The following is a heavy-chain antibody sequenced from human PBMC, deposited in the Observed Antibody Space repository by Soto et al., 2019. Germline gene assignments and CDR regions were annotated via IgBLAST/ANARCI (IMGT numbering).Heavy chain of an antibody. D-gene: IGHD6-6*01. Sequence: GGSLRLSCAASGFTFDDYAMHWVRQAPGRGLEWVSGISWNSGSIGYADSVKGRFTISRDNAKNSLYLQMNSLRAEDTALYYCAKDIGPFPRPGYFDYWGQGTLVTVSS. V-gene: IGHV3-9*01. CDR1: GFTFDDYA. CDR3: AKDIGPFPRPGYFDY. CDR2: ISWNSGSI. J-gene: IGHJ4*02.